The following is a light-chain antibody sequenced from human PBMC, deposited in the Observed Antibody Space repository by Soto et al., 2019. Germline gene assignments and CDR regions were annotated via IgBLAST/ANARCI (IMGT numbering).Light chain of an antibody. CDR1: QSVSRN. CDR2: GAS. Sequence: EIVMTQSPATLSVTPGERATLSCRASQSVSRNLAWYQQRPGQAPRLLISGASTRATGIAARFSGSGSGREFTLTISSLQSEDSALYYCQQYSNWPTFGQGTRLEN. J-gene: IGKJ5*01. CDR3: QQYSNWPT. V-gene: IGKV3-15*01.